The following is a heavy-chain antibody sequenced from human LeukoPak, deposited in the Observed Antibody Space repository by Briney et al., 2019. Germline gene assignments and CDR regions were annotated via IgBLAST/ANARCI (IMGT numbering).Heavy chain of an antibody. Sequence: PSETLSLTCTVSGGSLSHYYWSWIRQPPGKGLEWIGFIYYSGSTNYNPSLKSPVTISVETSKNQFSLKLSSVTAADTAVYYCARGLYYYDSSGYYYYYYGMDVWGQGTTVTVSS. D-gene: IGHD3-22*01. J-gene: IGHJ6*02. CDR1: GGSLSHYY. CDR2: IYYSGST. CDR3: ARGLYYYDSSGYYYYYYGMDV. V-gene: IGHV4-59*01.